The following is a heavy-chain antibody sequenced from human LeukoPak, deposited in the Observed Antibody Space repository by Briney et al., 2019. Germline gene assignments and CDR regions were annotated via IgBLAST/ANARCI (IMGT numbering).Heavy chain of an antibody. CDR1: GGSISSGGYY. D-gene: IGHD3-10*01. Sequence: MSSQTLSLTCTVSGGSISSGGYYWSWIRQHPGKGLEWIGFIYCSGSTYYNPSLKIRVTISVDTSKNQFSLKLSSVTAADTAVYYCAGSAMVRGVIFDYWGQGTLVTVSS. CDR2: IYCSGST. V-gene: IGHV4-31*03. CDR3: AGSAMVRGVIFDY. J-gene: IGHJ4*02.